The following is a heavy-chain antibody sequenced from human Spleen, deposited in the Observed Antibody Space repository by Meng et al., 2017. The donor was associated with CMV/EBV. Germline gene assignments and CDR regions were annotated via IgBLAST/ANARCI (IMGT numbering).Heavy chain of an antibody. D-gene: IGHD3-3*01. CDR2: IKQDGSEK. CDR1: GFSFSSYW. V-gene: IGHV3-7*01. J-gene: IGHJ4*02. Sequence: GESLKISCAASGFSFSSYWMSWVRQAPGKGLEWVANIKQDGSEKYYVDSVKGRFTISRDNAKNSLYLQMNNLRAEDTAVYYCARDSYDFWSSYYLKYWGQGALVTVSS. CDR3: ARDSYDFWSSYYLKY.